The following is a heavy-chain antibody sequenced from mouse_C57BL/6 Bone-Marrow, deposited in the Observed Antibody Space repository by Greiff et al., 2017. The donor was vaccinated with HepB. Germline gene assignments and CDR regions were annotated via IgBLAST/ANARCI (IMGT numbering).Heavy chain of an antibody. CDR1: GYTFTSYT. Sequence: QVQLQQSGAELARPGASVKMSCKASGYTFTSYTMHWVKQRPGQGLEWIGYINPSSGYTKYNQKFKDKATLTADKSSSTAYMQLSSLTSEDSAVYYGARRCSNYAGFAYWGQGTLVTVSA. CDR2: INPSSGYT. D-gene: IGHD2-5*01. CDR3: ARRCSNYAGFAY. V-gene: IGHV1-4*01. J-gene: IGHJ3*01.